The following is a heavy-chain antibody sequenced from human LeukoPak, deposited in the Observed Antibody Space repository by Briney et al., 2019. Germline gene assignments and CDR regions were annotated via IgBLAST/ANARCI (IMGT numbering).Heavy chain of an antibody. J-gene: IGHJ4*02. Sequence: GASVKVSCKASGGTFSSYAITWVRQAPGQGLEWMGRIIPIFGTANYAQKFQGRVTITTDESTSTAYMELSTLRSDDTAVYYCARERPPGDSSNWFLEGYFDIWRPGTLVTVSS. CDR2: IIPIFGTA. D-gene: IGHD6-13*01. V-gene: IGHV1-69*05. CDR1: GGTFSSYA. CDR3: ARERPPGDSSNWFLEGYFDI.